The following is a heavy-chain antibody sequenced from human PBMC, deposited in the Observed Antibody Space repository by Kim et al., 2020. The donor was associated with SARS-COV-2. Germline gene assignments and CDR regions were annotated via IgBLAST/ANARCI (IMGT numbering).Heavy chain of an antibody. CDR2: ISGSGGST. CDR3: AKPYYYGSGSYYGY. CDR1: GFTFSSYA. V-gene: IGHV3-23*01. D-gene: IGHD3-10*01. Sequence: GGSLRLSCAASGFTFSSYAMSWVRQALGKGLEWVSAISGSGGSTYYADSVKGRFTISRDNSKNTLYLQMNSLRAEDTAVYYCAKPYYYGSGSYYGYWGQGTLVTVSS. J-gene: IGHJ4*02.